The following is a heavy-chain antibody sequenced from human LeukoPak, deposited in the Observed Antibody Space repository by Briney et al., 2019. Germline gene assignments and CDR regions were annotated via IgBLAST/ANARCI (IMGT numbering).Heavy chain of an antibody. D-gene: IGHD3-10*01. J-gene: IGHJ4*02. CDR3: ARTIRGY. V-gene: IGHV3-7*02. CDR2: IKEDGSER. Sequence: GGSLRLSCAASGFTFSNYWMSWVRQAPGKGLEWVANIKEDGSERYYVDSVKGRFTISRDNAKNSLYLQMNSLRAEDTAVYYCARTIRGYWGQGTLVTVSS. CDR1: GFTFSNYW.